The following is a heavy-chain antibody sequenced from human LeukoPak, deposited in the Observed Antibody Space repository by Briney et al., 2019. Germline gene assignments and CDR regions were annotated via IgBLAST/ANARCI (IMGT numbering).Heavy chain of an antibody. CDR2: MNPNSGNT. CDR1: GYTFTSYD. CDR3: AREYGSGSYVHKWIYYYYYMDV. Sequence: ASVKVSCKASGYTFTSYDINWVRQATGQGLEWMGWMNPNSGNTSYAQKLQGRVTMTRNTSISTAYMELSSLRSEDTAVYYCAREYGSGSYVHKWIYYYYYMDVWGKGTTVTISS. V-gene: IGHV1-8*01. D-gene: IGHD3-10*01. J-gene: IGHJ6*03.